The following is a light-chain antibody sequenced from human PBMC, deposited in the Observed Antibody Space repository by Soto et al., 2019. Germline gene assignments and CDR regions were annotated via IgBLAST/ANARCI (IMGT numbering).Light chain of an antibody. Sequence: IQMTQSPSSLSASVGDTVTITCRASQGIRNDLGWYQQKPGKAPKLLIYAASNLQSGVPSRFRGSGSGTDFTLTISSLQPEDFATYFCQQSYTTPVYSFGQGTKVDIK. J-gene: IGKJ2*01. V-gene: IGKV1-39*01. CDR1: QGIRND. CDR2: AAS. CDR3: QQSYTTPVYS.